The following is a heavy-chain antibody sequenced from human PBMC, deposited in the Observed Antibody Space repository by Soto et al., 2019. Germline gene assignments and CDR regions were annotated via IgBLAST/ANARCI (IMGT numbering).Heavy chain of an antibody. V-gene: IGHV1-69*02. J-gene: IGHJ4*02. CDR3: ARVYCSGGSCYPDY. D-gene: IGHD2-15*01. Sequence: QVQLVQSGAEVKKPGSSVKVSCKASGGTFSSYTISWVRQAPGQGLEWMGRIIPILGIANYAQKFQGRVTITADKSTSTAYMELSSLRSEDTAVYYCARVYCSGGSCYPDYWGQGTLVTVSS. CDR2: IIPILGIA. CDR1: GGTFSSYT.